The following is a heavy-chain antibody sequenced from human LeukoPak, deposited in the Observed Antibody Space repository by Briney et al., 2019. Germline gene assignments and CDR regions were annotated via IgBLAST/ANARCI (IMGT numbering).Heavy chain of an antibody. CDR3: ARVHSSGWYADWYFDL. CDR1: GGSISSYY. Sequence: PSETLSLTCTVSGGSISSYYWSWIRQPPGKGLEWIGYIYYSGSTNYNPSLKSRVTISVDTSKNQFSLKLSSVTAADTAVYYCARVHSSGWYADWYFDLWGRGTLVTVSS. J-gene: IGHJ2*01. V-gene: IGHV4-59*01. D-gene: IGHD6-19*01. CDR2: IYYSGST.